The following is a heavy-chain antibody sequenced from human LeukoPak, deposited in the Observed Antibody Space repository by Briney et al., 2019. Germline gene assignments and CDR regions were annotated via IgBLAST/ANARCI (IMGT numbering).Heavy chain of an antibody. Sequence: SVRVSCKASGGTFNSYAISWVRQAPGQGLEWMGGIIPIFGTTNYARKFRGRVTLTADKSTRTAYMELSSLRSDDTAVYYCARPDYYDSSGYLYWGQGTLVTVSS. CDR2: IIPIFGTT. CDR3: ARPDYYDSSGYLY. D-gene: IGHD3-22*01. J-gene: IGHJ4*02. V-gene: IGHV1-69*06. CDR1: GGTFNSYA.